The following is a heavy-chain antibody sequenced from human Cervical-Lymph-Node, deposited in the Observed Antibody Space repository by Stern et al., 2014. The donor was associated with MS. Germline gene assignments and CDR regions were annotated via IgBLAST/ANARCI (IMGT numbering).Heavy chain of an antibody. CDR2: ITAAFGTT. V-gene: IGHV1-69*01. J-gene: IGHJ4*02. CDR1: GCTFSTYG. Sequence: QVQLVESGAEVKKPGSSVMVSCNITGCTFSTYGISWVRQAPGPGLEWEGVITAAFGTTICAQKFRGRIAITAAESTSTAYMELSSVRSEDTADYYCARDGVDYGDYRGGFDHWGQGTPVTVSS. CDR3: ARDGVDYGDYRGGFDH. D-gene: IGHD4-17*01.